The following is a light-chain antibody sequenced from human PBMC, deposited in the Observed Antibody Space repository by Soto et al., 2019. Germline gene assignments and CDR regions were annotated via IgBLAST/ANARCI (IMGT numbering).Light chain of an antibody. V-gene: IGLV1-36*01. CDR2: YDD. J-gene: IGLJ2*01. Sequence: QSVLTQPPSVSGAPRQRVTISCSGSSSNIGNNAVDWYQLLPGEAPRLLIYYDDVLPSGVSDRFTGSKSGTSASLAISGLQAEDEADHYCATWDDSLNGVVFGVGTKLTVL. CDR1: SSNIGNNA. CDR3: ATWDDSLNGVV.